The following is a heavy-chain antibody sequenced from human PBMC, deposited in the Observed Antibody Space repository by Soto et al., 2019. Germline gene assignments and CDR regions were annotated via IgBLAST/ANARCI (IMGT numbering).Heavy chain of an antibody. Sequence: ASVKVSCKASGYKFINHYIHWVRQAPGVGLEWMGIINPNGGGTDYAQKFRGRVTVTTDTYASTVHMELSSLRSEDTAVYFCARDSSASATSYSFDYWGQGTLVTVSS. CDR1: GYKFINHY. V-gene: IGHV1-46*01. D-gene: IGHD3-10*01. CDR2: INPNGGGT. CDR3: ARDSSASATSYSFDY. J-gene: IGHJ4*02.